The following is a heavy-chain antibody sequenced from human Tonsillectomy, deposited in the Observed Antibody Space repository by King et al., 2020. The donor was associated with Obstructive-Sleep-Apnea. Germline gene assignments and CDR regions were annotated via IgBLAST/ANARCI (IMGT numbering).Heavy chain of an antibody. Sequence: VQLQQWGAGLLKPSETLSLTCAVYGGSFSGYYWSWIRQPPGKGLEWIGEINHSGSTNYNPSLKSRVTISVDTSKNQFSLKLSSVTAADTAVYHCARGPEDIVVVVAATERNFDYWGQGTLVTVSS. D-gene: IGHD2-15*01. J-gene: IGHJ4*02. V-gene: IGHV4-34*01. CDR1: GGSFSGYY. CDR3: ARGPEDIVVVVAATERNFDY. CDR2: INHSGST.